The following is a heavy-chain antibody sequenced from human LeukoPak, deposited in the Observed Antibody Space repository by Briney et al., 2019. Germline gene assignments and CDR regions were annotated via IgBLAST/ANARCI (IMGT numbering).Heavy chain of an antibody. Sequence: SVKVSCKASGGTFSSYAISWVRQAPGQGLEWMGGIIPIFGTANYAQKFQGRVTITADESTSTAYMELSSLRPEDTAVYYCASGLYYGSGSYPYYYYGMDVWGKGTTVTVSS. J-gene: IGHJ6*04. CDR1: GGTFSSYA. CDR2: IIPIFGTA. D-gene: IGHD3-10*01. CDR3: ASGLYYGSGSYPYYYYGMDV. V-gene: IGHV1-69*13.